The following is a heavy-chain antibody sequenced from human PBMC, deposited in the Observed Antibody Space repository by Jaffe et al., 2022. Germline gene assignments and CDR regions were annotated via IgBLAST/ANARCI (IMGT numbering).Heavy chain of an antibody. CDR1: GFTFSSYG. Sequence: QVQLVESGGGVVQPGRSLRLSCAASGFTFSSYGMHWVRQAPGKGLEWVAVISYDGSNKYYADSVKGRFTISRDNSKNTLYLQMNSLRAEDTAVYYCAKDQMLGLGFDIWGQGTMVTVSS. CDR3: AKDQMLGLGFDI. V-gene: IGHV3-30*18. CDR2: ISYDGSNK. J-gene: IGHJ3*02. D-gene: IGHD2-8*01.